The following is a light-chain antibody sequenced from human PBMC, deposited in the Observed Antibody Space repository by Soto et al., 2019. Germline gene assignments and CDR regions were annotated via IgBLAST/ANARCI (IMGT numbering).Light chain of an antibody. CDR2: KAS. CDR3: QEIDSYPPT. V-gene: IGKV1-5*03. Sequence: DIQMTQSPSTLSASVGDRVAITCRASQSISIWLAWYQQKPGKAPKLLIYKASSLESGVPSRFSGSGSGTEFTLTISSLQPDDFATYYCQEIDSYPPTFGQGTRLEIK. J-gene: IGKJ5*01. CDR1: QSISIW.